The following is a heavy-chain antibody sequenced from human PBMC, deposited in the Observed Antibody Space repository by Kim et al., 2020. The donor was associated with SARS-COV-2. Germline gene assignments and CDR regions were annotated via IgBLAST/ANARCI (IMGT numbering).Heavy chain of an antibody. CDR3: ARDLDSYSSSWCLAF. CDR1: GFTFNSYS. J-gene: IGHJ2*01. V-gene: IGHV3-48*01. CDR2: IRNSGSPA. Sequence: GGSLRLSCAASGFTFNSYSMDWVRQAPGKGLEWIAYIRNSGSPADYADSVKGRFTISRDNAKNLLFLQMDSLRAEDTGVYYCARDLDSYSSSWCLAFWG. D-gene: IGHD6-13*01.